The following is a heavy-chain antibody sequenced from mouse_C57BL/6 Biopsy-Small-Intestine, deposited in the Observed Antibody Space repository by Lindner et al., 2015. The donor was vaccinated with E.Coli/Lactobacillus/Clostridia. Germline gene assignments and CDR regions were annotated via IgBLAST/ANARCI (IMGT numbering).Heavy chain of an antibody. CDR3: AGGLPWYFDV. J-gene: IGHJ1*03. CDR1: GYAFSRYW. V-gene: IGHV1-80*01. CDR2: IYPGDGDS. D-gene: IGHD2-4*01. Sequence: QVQLQESGAELVKPGASVKISCKVSGYAFSRYWVNWVKQRPGEGLEWIGQIYPGDGDSNYNGEFKGKATLTVDKSSSTAYMQLSSLTSEDSAVYFCAGGLPWYFDVWGTGTTVIVSS.